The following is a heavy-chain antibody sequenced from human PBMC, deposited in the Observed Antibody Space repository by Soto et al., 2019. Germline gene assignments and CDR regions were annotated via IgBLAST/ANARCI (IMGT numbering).Heavy chain of an antibody. V-gene: IGHV3-74*01. J-gene: IGHJ4*02. Sequence: EVQLVESGGGLDQPGGSLRLSCAASGFTFSSYWMHWVRQAPGKGLVWVSRINSDGSSTNYADSVKGRFTISRDNAKNTLYLQMNSLRAEDTAVYYCARDQGYCSGGSCYVAGYWGQGTLVTVSS. D-gene: IGHD2-15*01. CDR1: GFTFSSYW. CDR2: INSDGSST. CDR3: ARDQGYCSGGSCYVAGY.